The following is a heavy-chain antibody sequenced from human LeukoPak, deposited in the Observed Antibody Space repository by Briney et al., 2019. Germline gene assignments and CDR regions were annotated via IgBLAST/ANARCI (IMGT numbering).Heavy chain of an antibody. D-gene: IGHD4-17*01. J-gene: IGHJ4*02. CDR1: GGSISSSSYY. CDR3: ASISYGDLDY. V-gene: IGHV4-39*01. Sequence: SETLSLTCTVSGGSISSSSYYWGWIRQPPGKGLEWIGSIYYSGSTYYNPSLKSRVTISVDTSKNQFSLKLSSVTAADTAVYYCASISYGDLDYWGQGTLVPSPQ. CDR2: IYYSGST.